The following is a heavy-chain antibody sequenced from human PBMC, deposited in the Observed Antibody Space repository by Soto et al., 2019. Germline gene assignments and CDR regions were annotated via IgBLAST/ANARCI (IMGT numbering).Heavy chain of an antibody. J-gene: IGHJ4*02. Sequence: PSETLSLTCAVYGGSFSCYYWSWIRQPPGKGLEWIGEINHSGSTNYNPSLKSRVTISVDTSKNQFSLKLSSVTAADTAVYYCARGEVVVAATRSGYFDYWGQGTLVTVS. CDR1: GGSFSCYY. CDR2: INHSGST. CDR3: ARGEVVVAATRSGYFDY. V-gene: IGHV4-34*01. D-gene: IGHD2-15*01.